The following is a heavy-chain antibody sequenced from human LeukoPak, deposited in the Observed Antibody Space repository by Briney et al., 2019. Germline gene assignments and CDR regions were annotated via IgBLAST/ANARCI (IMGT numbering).Heavy chain of an antibody. Sequence: GGSLRLSCAASGFTFSSYWMSWVRQAPGKGLEWVANIKQDGSEKYYVDSVKGRFTISRDNAKNSLYLQMNSLRAEDTAVYYCARDLPNYDILTGYTAYWGQGTLVTVSS. CDR2: IKQDGSEK. CDR1: GFTFSSYW. D-gene: IGHD3-9*01. CDR3: ARDLPNYDILTGYTAY. J-gene: IGHJ4*02. V-gene: IGHV3-7*01.